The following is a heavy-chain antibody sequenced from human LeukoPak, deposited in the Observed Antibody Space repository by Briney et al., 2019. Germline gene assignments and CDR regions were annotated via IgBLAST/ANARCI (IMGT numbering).Heavy chain of an antibody. CDR3: ARQLPTVAADTRGYFDY. D-gene: IGHD6-25*01. J-gene: IGHJ4*02. CDR2: LFYGENT. Sequence: PSETLSLTCTVSGGSISPISSSTYYWGWIRQAPGKGLEWIGSLFYGENTHYNPSLKSRATLSVDSSKNQFSLKLTSVTAADAAVYFCARQLPTVAADTRGYFDYWGQGTVVTVSS. V-gene: IGHV4-39*01. CDR1: GGSISPISSSTYY.